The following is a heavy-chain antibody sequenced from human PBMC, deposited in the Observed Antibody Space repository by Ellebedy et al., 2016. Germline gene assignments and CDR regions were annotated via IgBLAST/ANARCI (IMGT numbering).Heavy chain of an antibody. V-gene: IGHV5-51*01. D-gene: IGHD3/OR15-3a*01. J-gene: IGHJ3*02. CDR2: IFPADSDT. CDR1: GYSFTSYW. Sequence: ASVKVSCKGSGYSFTSYWIGWVRQMPGKGLEWMGIIFPADSDTRYSPSFQGQVTISADKSISTAYLQWSSVKASDTAMYYCARHGLGSLPAFDIWGQGTTVTVSS. CDR3: ARHGLGSLPAFDI.